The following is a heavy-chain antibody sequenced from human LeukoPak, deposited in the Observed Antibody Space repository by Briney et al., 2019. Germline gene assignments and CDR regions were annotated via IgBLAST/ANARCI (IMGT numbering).Heavy chain of an antibody. CDR2: ISNDGGGT. Sequence: GGSLRLSCPASGFIFNNYGLIWVRQAPGKGLEWVSAISNDGGGTNYADFVRGRFTISRDNSKNTLFLPMNILRAEDTALYYCAKGSSGYFADHWGQGTLVTVSS. D-gene: IGHD3-22*01. CDR3: AKGSSGYFADH. V-gene: IGHV3-23*01. J-gene: IGHJ4*02. CDR1: GFIFNNYG.